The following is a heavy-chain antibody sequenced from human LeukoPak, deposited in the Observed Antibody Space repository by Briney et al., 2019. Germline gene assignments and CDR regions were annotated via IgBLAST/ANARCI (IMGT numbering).Heavy chain of an antibody. J-gene: IGHJ4*02. CDR2: ISGSGGST. CDR3: AKYPQVLLWFGELYY. Sequence: PGGSLRLSCAASGFTFSSYAMSWVRQAPGKGLEWVSAISGSGGSTYYADSVKGRFTISRDNSKNTLYLQMNSLRAEDTAVYYCAKYPQVLLWFGELYYWGQGTLVTVSS. CDR1: GFTFSSYA. D-gene: IGHD3-10*01. V-gene: IGHV3-23*01.